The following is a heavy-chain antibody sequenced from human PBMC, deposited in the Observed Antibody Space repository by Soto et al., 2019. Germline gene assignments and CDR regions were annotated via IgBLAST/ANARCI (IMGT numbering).Heavy chain of an antibody. CDR1: GGSVSSGSYY. V-gene: IGHV4-61*01. CDR3: ARDHSPYCSSTSCQYGMDV. Sequence: QVQLQESGPGLVKPSETLSLTCTVSGGSVSSGSYYWSWIRQPPGKGLVWIGYIYYSGSTNYNPSLKSRVTISVDTSKNQFPMKLSSVTAADTAVYYCARDHSPYCSSTSCQYGMDVWGQGTTVTVSS. J-gene: IGHJ6*02. D-gene: IGHD2-2*01. CDR2: IYYSGST.